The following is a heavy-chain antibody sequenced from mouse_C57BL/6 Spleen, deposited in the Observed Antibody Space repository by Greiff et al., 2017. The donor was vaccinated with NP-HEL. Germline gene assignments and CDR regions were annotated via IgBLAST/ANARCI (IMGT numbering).Heavy chain of an antibody. V-gene: IGHV1-52*01. J-gene: IGHJ2*01. CDR3: VRSSPYYYGSSFDY. CDR2: IDPSDSET. Sequence: QVQLQQPGAELVRPGSSVKLSCKASGYTFTSYWMHWVKERPIQGLEWIGNIDPSDSETHYNQKFKDKATLTVDKSSITAYMHLSSLTSEDSAVYYCVRSSPYYYGSSFDYWGQGTTLTVSS. D-gene: IGHD1-1*01. CDR1: GYTFTSYW.